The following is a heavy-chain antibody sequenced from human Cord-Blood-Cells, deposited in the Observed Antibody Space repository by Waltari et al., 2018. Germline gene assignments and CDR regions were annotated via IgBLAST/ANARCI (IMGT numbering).Heavy chain of an antibody. J-gene: IGHJ4*02. V-gene: IGHV1-69*01. D-gene: IGHD6-13*01. Sequence: QVQLVQSGAEVKKPGSSVKVSCKASGRTFRSHAITGLRQAPGKGLEWIGGIIPILCTANYAQKFQGRVTITADESTSTAYMELSSLRSEDTAVYYCARGGAAAGTFDYWGQGTLVTVSS. CDR1: GRTFRSHA. CDR2: IIPILCTA. CDR3: ARGGAAAGTFDY.